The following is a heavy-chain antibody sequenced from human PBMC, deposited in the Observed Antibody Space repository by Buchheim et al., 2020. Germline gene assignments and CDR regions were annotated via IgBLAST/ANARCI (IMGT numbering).Heavy chain of an antibody. V-gene: IGHV1-3*01. CDR1: GNTFTSYA. J-gene: IGHJ2*01. CDR2: ISAGNGNT. D-gene: IGHD5-12*01. Sequence: QVQLVQSGAEGKKPGASVKVSCKASGNTFTSYAIHWVRQAPGQNFEWMGWISAGNGNTKYSQKFQDRVTITRDTSASTVYMELSSLRSEDTAVYYCAREVSGYLERYFDLWGRGAL. CDR3: AREVSGYLERYFDL.